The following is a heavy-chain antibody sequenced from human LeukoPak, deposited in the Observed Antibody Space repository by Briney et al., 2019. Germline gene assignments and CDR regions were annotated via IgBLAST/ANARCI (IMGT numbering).Heavy chain of an antibody. Sequence: GGSLRLSCAASGFTFSSYSMNWVRQAPGKGLEWVSSISSSSSYIYYADSVKGRFTISRDSAKNSLYLQMNSLRAEDTAVYYCARERLGELSLFPDAFDIWGQGTMVTVSS. CDR1: GFTFSSYS. CDR2: ISSSSSYI. V-gene: IGHV3-21*01. J-gene: IGHJ3*02. CDR3: ARERLGELSLFPDAFDI. D-gene: IGHD3-16*02.